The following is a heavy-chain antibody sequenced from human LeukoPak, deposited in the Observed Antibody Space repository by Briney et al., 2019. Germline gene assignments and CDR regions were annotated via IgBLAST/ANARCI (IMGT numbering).Heavy chain of an antibody. Sequence: SETLSLTCAVSGGSIGTYHCSWIRQPAGMGLEWIGRIYTSGSTNYSPSLKSRVTMSVDTSKNQFSLKLSSVTAADTAVYYCAVAYSRSLSFDYWGQGTLVTVSS. D-gene: IGHD6-6*01. CDR3: AVAYSRSLSFDY. CDR1: GGSIGTYH. CDR2: IYTSGST. J-gene: IGHJ4*02. V-gene: IGHV4-4*07.